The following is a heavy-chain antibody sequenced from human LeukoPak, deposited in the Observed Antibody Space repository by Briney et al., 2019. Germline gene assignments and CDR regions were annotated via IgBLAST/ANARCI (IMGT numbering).Heavy chain of an antibody. V-gene: IGHV3-23*01. CDR2: ISDNGGGP. J-gene: IGHJ4*02. CDR1: GFISRDYA. Sequence: GSLRLSCVVSGFISRDYAMSWVRQAPGEGLEWVAGISDNGGGPYYADSLKGRFTISRDNSKNILYLQMNSLRAEDTAVYYCAKEIGRLGVPLYDYWGRGTLVTASS. D-gene: IGHD3/OR15-3a*01. CDR3: AKEIGRLGVPLYDY.